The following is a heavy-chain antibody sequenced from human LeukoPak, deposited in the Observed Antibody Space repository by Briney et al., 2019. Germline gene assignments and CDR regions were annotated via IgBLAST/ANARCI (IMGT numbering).Heavy chain of an antibody. CDR1: GYTFTSYD. CDR3: ARGVVVVAATPGDYYYYYYMDV. Sequence: ASVKVSCKASGYTFTSYDINWVRQATGQGLEWMGWMNPNSGNTGYAQKFQGRVTMTRNTSIRTAYMELRSLRSEDTAVYYCARGVVVVAATPGDYYYYYYMDVWGKGTTVTISS. J-gene: IGHJ6*03. V-gene: IGHV1-8*02. CDR2: MNPNSGNT. D-gene: IGHD2-15*01.